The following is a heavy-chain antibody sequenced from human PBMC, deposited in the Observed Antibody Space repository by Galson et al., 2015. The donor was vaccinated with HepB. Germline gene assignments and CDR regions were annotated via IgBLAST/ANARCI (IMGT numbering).Heavy chain of an antibody. J-gene: IGHJ4*02. Sequence: LRLSCAASGFTVRSNYMSWVRQAPGKGLEWVSVIYSGGSTYYADSVKGRFTISRDNSKNTLYLQMNSLRAEDTAVYYCAREFIGAAAGSFGYWGQGTLVTVSS. V-gene: IGHV3-66*02. CDR2: IYSGGST. CDR1: GFTVRSNY. CDR3: AREFIGAAAGSFGY. D-gene: IGHD6-13*01.